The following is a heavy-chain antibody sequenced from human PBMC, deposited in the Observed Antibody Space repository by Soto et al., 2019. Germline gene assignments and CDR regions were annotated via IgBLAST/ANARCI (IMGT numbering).Heavy chain of an antibody. CDR2: IGTAGDT. CDR1: GFTFSSYD. V-gene: IGHV3-13*01. Sequence: SGGSLRLSCAASGFTFSSYDMHWVRRATGKGLEWVSAIGTAGDTYYPGSVKGRFTISRENAKNSLYLQMNSLRAGDTAVYYCARGGAHPDYYYYGMDVWGQGTTVTVSS. CDR3: ARGGAHPDYYYYGMDV. J-gene: IGHJ6*02.